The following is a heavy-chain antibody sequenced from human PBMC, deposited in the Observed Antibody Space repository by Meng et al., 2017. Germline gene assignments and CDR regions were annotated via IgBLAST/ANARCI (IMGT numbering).Heavy chain of an antibody. Sequence: SETLSLTCAVYGGSFSGYYWSWIRQPPGKGLEWIGEINHSGSTNYNLSLKSRVTISVDTSKNQFSLKLSSVTAADTAVYYCASLLGKRGEYYYYGMDVWGQGTTVTVSS. J-gene: IGHJ6*02. D-gene: IGHD7-27*01. CDR3: ASLLGKRGEYYYYGMDV. V-gene: IGHV4-34*01. CDR2: INHSGST. CDR1: GGSFSGYY.